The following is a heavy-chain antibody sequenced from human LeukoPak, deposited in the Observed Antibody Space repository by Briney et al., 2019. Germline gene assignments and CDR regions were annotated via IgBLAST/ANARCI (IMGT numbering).Heavy chain of an antibody. CDR1: GYTFTSYD. J-gene: IGHJ5*02. CDR3: ARGLLKNVAFDP. Sequence: ASVKVSCKASGYTFTSYDINWVRQATGQGLEWIGWMNPDISHTGYAQKFQGRVTMTRNTSISTAYMELRSLTSEDTAVYYCARGLLKNVAFDPWGQGTPVTVSS. V-gene: IGHV1-8*01. CDR2: MNPDISHT.